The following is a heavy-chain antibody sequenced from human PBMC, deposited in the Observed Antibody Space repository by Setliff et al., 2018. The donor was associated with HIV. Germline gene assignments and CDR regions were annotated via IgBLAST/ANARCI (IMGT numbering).Heavy chain of an antibody. CDR1: GGSISSNTW. Sequence: LSLTCAVSGGSISSNTWWSWVRQPPGKGLEWIVEISHSGSTNYNPSLKSRVTISMGTSKNHFSLKLSSVTAADTAVYYCATGLLMPPDSWGQGSLVTVSS. CDR3: ATGLLMPPDS. J-gene: IGHJ4*02. V-gene: IGHV4-4*02. D-gene: IGHD2-8*01. CDR2: ISHSGST.